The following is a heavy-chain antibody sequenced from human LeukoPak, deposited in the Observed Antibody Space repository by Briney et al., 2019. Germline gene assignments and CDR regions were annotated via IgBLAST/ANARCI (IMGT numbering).Heavy chain of an antibody. CDR2: IYYSGST. J-gene: IGHJ4*02. CDR1: VGSISSYY. CDR3: ARWTDSSGYYYSGGLDY. D-gene: IGHD3-22*01. Sequence: SETLSLTCTLCVGSISSYYWRWIRQPPGKGREWIGYIYYSGSTHYNPSLKSRVTISVDTSKNQFSLKLSSVTAADTAVYYCARWTDSSGYYYSGGLDYWGQGTLVTVSS. V-gene: IGHV4-59*01.